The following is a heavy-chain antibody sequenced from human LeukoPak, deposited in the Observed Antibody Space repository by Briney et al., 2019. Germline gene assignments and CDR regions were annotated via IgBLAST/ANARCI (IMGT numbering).Heavy chain of an antibody. J-gene: IGHJ6*03. CDR2: IHNTGKT. D-gene: IGHD4-17*01. V-gene: IGHV4-31*03. CDR3: ARKNDYGDSYYMDV. Sequence: SETLSLTCTVSGGSISSGSYYWGWIRQHPGKGLEWIRYIHNTGKTDYNPSLKSRIIISLDTSKNRFSLRLSSVTAADTALYYCARKNDYGDSYYMDVWGKGTTVTVSS. CDR1: GGSISSGSYY.